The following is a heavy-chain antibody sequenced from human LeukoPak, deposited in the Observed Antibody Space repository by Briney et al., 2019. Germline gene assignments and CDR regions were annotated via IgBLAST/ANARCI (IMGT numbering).Heavy chain of an antibody. J-gene: IGHJ4*02. CDR3: APGALGGGWYYFDY. Sequence: GRSLRLSCAASGFTFSIYAMSWVRQAPGKGLEWGLAISGSGGSPYYAHSSKGRFPNPRHNSKNTLYLRMNSLRADDTAGYYCAPGALGGGWYYFDYWGQGTLVTVSS. V-gene: IGHV3-23*01. CDR2: ISGSGGSP. D-gene: IGHD6-19*01. CDR1: GFTFSIYA.